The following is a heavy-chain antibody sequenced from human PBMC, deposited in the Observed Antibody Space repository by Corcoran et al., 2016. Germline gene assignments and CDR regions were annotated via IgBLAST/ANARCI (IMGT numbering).Heavy chain of an antibody. D-gene: IGHD3-9*01. CDR3: ARVLTGYSAPGPLDY. CDR2: MFYSGST. J-gene: IGHJ4*02. CDR1: GGSISSSNNY. V-gene: IGHV4-39*07. Sequence: QLQLQESGPGLVKPSETVSLTCTVSGGSISSSNNYWGWIRQPPGKGLEWLGTMFYSGSTFYNPSLTSRVTISLDTSKNQFSLPLSSVTAADTAVYYCARVLTGYSAPGPLDYWGQGTLVTVSS.